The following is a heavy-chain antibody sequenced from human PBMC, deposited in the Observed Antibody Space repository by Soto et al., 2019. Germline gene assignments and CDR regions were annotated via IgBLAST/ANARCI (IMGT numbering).Heavy chain of an antibody. Sequence: SETLSLTCTVSGGSISSYYWSWIRQPPGKGLEWIGYIYYSGSTNYNPSLKSRVTISVDTSKNRFSLKLSSVTAADTAVYYCARDPGGYYYYGMDVWGQGTTVTVSS. CDR2: IYYSGST. CDR1: GGSISSYY. J-gene: IGHJ6*02. CDR3: ARDPGGYYYYGMDV. V-gene: IGHV4-59*01.